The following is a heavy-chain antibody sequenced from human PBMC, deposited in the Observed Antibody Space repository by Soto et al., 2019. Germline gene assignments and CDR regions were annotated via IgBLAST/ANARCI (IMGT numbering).Heavy chain of an antibody. CDR1: GAPVSSETHF. V-gene: IGHV4-61*01. Sequence: QVQLQESGPGLVKPSETLSLTCTVSGAPVSSETHFWTWIRQPPGKGLEWIGYMYYSGITNSNPAVKRRAPLSVDRSRNQFSLSLNSVTAADTAVYYCAREDMSGTYYFDYWGPGMQVTVSS. D-gene: IGHD1-26*01. CDR3: AREDMSGTYYFDY. J-gene: IGHJ4*02. CDR2: MYYSGIT.